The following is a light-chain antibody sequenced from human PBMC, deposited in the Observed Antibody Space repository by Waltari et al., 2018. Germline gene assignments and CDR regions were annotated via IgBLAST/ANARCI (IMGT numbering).Light chain of an antibody. CDR1: SSDVGSYNL. J-gene: IGLJ1*01. CDR3: CSYAGSSPYV. Sequence: QSALTQPASVSGSPGQSITISCTGTSSDVGSYNLVSWYQQHPGKDPKIMIYEFSKRPSGFSNRFSGSKSGNTASLTISGLQAEDEADYYCCSYAGSSPYVFGSGTKVTVV. V-gene: IGLV2-23*02. CDR2: EFS.